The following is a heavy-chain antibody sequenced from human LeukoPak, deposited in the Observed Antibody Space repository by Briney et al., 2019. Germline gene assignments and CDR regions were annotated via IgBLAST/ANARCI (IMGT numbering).Heavy chain of an antibody. D-gene: IGHD5-24*01. CDR2: ISGSGTTT. V-gene: IGHV3-23*01. CDR1: GFTFTSYG. J-gene: IGHJ4*02. Sequence: GGTLRLSCAASGFTFTSYGMSLVRQAPGKGLEWVSAISGSGTTTYYADSVKGRFTISRDNSRNTLYLQMNSLRAEDTAVYYCATATTPTISRHYFDSWGQGTLVTVSS. CDR3: ATATTPTISRHYFDS.